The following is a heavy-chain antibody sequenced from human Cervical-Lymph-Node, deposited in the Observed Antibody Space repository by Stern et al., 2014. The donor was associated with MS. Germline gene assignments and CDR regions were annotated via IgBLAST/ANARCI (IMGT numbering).Heavy chain of an antibody. V-gene: IGHV2-5*01. CDR2: IFWNDDE. J-gene: IGHJ4*02. CDR1: GFSLSSTAVG. CDR3: AHMDGLGSPAHYFDY. Sequence: QITLKESGPALVKPTQTLTLTCTFSGFSLSSTAVGVGWIRQPPGKALEWLAVIFWNDDERYRPSLKSRLTITKDTSKNQVVLTMTNMDPVDTGTYYCAHMDGLGSPAHYFDYWGQGTLVTVSS. D-gene: IGHD3-10*01.